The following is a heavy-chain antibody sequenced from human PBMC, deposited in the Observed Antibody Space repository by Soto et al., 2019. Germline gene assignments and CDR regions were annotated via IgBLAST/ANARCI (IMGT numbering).Heavy chain of an antibody. V-gene: IGHV3-23*01. CDR3: AKDPTGYRSGWYPHYFGY. D-gene: IGHD6-19*01. Sequence: GGSLRLSCAASGFTFSSYAMSWVRQAPGKGLEWVSAISGSGGSTYYADSVKGRFTISRDTSKNTLYLQMNSLRAEDTAVYYCAKDPTGYRSGWYPHYFGYWGQGSLVAVSS. CDR2: ISGSGGST. J-gene: IGHJ4*02. CDR1: GFTFSSYA.